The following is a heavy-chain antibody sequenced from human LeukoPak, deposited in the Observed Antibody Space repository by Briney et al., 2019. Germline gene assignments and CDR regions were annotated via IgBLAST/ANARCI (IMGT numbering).Heavy chain of an antibody. CDR3: ARGAAAGNFDY. J-gene: IGHJ4*02. CDR1: GFTFSSYW. D-gene: IGHD2-15*01. V-gene: IGHV3-74*01. CDR2: INIAGSTT. Sequence: GGSLRLSCAASGFTFSSYWMHWVRQAPGKGLVWVSRINIAGSTTSYADSVTGRFTISRDNAKNTLYLRMNSLRADDTAVYYCARGAAAGNFDYWGQGTLVTVSS.